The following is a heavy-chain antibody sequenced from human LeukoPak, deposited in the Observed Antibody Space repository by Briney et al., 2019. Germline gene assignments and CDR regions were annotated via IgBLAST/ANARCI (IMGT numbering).Heavy chain of an antibody. J-gene: IGHJ6*03. D-gene: IGHD3-22*01. CDR1: GYSFTSYN. V-gene: IGHV1-46*01. CDR3: AKTGSSGYYYEPSYYYYMDV. Sequence: ASVKVSCKTSGYSFTSYNLHWVRQAPGQRLEWMGIIKPSGGNTNYAQKFQGRVTMTRDTSTSTVYMELSSLKSEDTAVYYCAKTGSSGYYYEPSYYYYMDVWGKGTTVTVSS. CDR2: IKPSGGNT.